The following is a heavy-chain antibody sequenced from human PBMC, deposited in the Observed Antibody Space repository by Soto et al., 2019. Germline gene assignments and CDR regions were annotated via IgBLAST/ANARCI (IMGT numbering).Heavy chain of an antibody. V-gene: IGHV1-2*02. CDR1: GYTFTGYY. CDR2: IKPNSGGT. Sequence: ASVKVSCKASGYTFTGYYMHWVLQAPGQGLEWMGWIKPNSGGTKYPQKFQGRVTMTRDTSITTVYMSLTGLKSDDTAVYYCARDLAKGGGSAGFDYWGQGXLVTVYS. CDR3: ARDLAKGGGSAGFDY. D-gene: IGHD2-15*01. J-gene: IGHJ4*02.